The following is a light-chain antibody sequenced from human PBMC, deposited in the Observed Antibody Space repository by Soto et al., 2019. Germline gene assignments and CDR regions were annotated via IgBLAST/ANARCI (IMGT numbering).Light chain of an antibody. CDR1: SSNIGGYNV. J-gene: IGLJ1*01. CDR3: CSYVGATTYG. Sequence: QSVLTQPASVSGSPGQSITISCSGTSSNIGGYNVVSWYQQHPGKAPKVIVYEGIKRASGVSGRFSGSTSGSTAYLSICGLQAEDEAEYYFCSYVGATTYGFGSGTKLTVL. V-gene: IGLV2-23*01. CDR2: EGI.